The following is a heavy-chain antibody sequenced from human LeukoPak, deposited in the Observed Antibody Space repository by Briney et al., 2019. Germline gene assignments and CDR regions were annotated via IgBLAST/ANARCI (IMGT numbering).Heavy chain of an antibody. D-gene: IGHD3-22*01. J-gene: IGHJ4*01. CDR3: ARVYYDSTGYPGGIDC. Sequence: GGSLRLSCAASGFTFSSYSMHWVRQAPGKGLEWVAILSSDGSDKYYAESVKDRSTISRDNSKNTLYLQMNSLRPEDTAVYYCARVYYDSTGYPGGIDCWGHGTLVTVSS. V-gene: IGHV3-30-3*01. CDR2: LSSDGSDK. CDR1: GFTFSSYS.